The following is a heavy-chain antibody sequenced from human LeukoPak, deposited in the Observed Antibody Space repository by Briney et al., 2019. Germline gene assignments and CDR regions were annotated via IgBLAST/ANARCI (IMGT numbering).Heavy chain of an antibody. J-gene: IGHJ4*02. CDR3: ARDRLRFSY. Sequence: PGGSLRLSCAASGFTFSSYSMMWVRQAPGKGLEWVSYISSSSTTIYYADSVKGRFTISRDNAKNSVYLQMNSLRAEDTAVYYCARDRLRFSYWGQGTLVTVSS. CDR2: ISSSSTTI. CDR1: GFTFSSYS. D-gene: IGHD3-3*01. V-gene: IGHV3-48*01.